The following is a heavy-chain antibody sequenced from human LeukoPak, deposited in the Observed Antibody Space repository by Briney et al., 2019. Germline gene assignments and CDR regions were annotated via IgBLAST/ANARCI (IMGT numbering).Heavy chain of an antibody. J-gene: IGHJ4*02. CDR2: IYHSGST. CDR3: ARSPSRFGAVAGPYYFDY. Sequence: SQTLSLTCAVSGGSISSGGYSWSWIRQPPGKGLEWIGYIYHSGSTNYNPSLESRVTISVDTSKNQFSLKLSSVTAADTAVYYCARSPSRFGAVAGPYYFDYWGQGTLVTVSS. D-gene: IGHD6-19*01. CDR1: GGSISSGGYS. V-gene: IGHV4-30-2*01.